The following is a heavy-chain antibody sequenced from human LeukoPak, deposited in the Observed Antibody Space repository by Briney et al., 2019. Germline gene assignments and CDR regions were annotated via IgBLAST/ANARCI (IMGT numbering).Heavy chain of an antibody. CDR3: ARDFWSGYSRACFDY. V-gene: IGHV3-74*01. CDR1: GFTFSSYW. CDR2: INSDGSST. J-gene: IGHJ4*02. Sequence: GGSLRLSCAASGFTFSSYWMHWVRQAPGKGLVWVSRINSDGSSTSYADSVKGRFTISRDNAKNTLYLQMNSLRAEDTAVYYCARDFWSGYSRACFDYWGQGTLVTVSS. D-gene: IGHD3-3*01.